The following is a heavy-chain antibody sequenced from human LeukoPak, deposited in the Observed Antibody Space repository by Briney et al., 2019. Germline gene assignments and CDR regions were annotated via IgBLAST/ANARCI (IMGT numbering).Heavy chain of an antibody. V-gene: IGHV3-7*01. D-gene: IGHD6-19*01. CDR2: IEKDGSEI. CDR1: GFTFSNYW. J-gene: IGHJ4*02. CDR3: AAGAGWLIDW. Sequence: GGSLRLSCAATGFTFSNYWMNWVRQAPGKGMEWVAIIEKDGSEILYVDSVKGRFTISRDNAKNSLYLQMNSLRAEDTAVYYCAAGAGWLIDWWGQGTLVTVSS.